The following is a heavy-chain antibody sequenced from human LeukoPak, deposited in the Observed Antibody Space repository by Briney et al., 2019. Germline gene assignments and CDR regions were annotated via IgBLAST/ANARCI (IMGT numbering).Heavy chain of an antibody. Sequence: GASVKVSCKASGYSFTGYYIHWVRQAPGQGLEWMGWINPNSGGTHYAQNFQGRVTMTGDTSTSTAYMELRSLRSDDTAVYYCARNNRGYYDSSGAYYFDYWGQGTLVTVSS. V-gene: IGHV1-2*02. CDR3: ARNNRGYYDSSGAYYFDY. CDR2: INPNSGGT. J-gene: IGHJ4*02. D-gene: IGHD3-22*01. CDR1: GYSFTGYY.